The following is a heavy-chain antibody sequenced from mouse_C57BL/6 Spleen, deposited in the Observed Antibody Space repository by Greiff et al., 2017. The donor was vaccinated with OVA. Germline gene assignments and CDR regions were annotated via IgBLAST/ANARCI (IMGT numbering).Heavy chain of an antibody. CDR2: IYPRSGNT. CDR1: GYTFTSYG. V-gene: IGHV1-81*01. CDR3: ARKDSSGYAY. Sequence: QVQLKESGAELARPGASVKLSCKASGYTFTSYGISWVKQRTGQGLEWIGEIYPRSGNTYYNEKFKGKATLTADKSSSTAYMELRSLTSEDSAVYFCARKDSSGYAYWGQGTLVTVSA. D-gene: IGHD3-2*02. J-gene: IGHJ3*01.